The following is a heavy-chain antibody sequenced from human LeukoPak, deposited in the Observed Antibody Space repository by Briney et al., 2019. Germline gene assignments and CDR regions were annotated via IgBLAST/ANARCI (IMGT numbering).Heavy chain of an antibody. CDR1: GGSISSSSYY. D-gene: IGHD4-17*01. V-gene: IGHV4-39*07. CDR3: ARGPGDYGELDY. Sequence: SETLSLTCTVSGGSISSSSYYWGWIRQPPGKGLEWIGSIYYSGSTNYNPSLKSRVTISVDTSKNQFSLKLSSVTAADTAVYYCARGPGDYGELDYWGQGTLVTVSS. J-gene: IGHJ4*02. CDR2: IYYSGST.